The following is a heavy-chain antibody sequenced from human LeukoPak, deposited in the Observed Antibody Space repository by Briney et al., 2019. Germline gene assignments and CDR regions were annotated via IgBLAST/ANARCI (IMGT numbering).Heavy chain of an antibody. CDR2: IRYDGSNK. V-gene: IGHV3-30*02. CDR1: GFTFSSYG. D-gene: IGHD2-8*01. J-gene: IGHJ5*02. CDR3: AKEEGISVLTAAYNWFDP. Sequence: GGSLRLSCAASGFTFSSYGMHWVRQAPGKGLEWVAFIRYDGSNKYYADSVKGRFTISRDNSKNTLYLQMNSLRAEDTAVYYCAKEEGISVLTAAYNWFDPWGQGTLVTVSS.